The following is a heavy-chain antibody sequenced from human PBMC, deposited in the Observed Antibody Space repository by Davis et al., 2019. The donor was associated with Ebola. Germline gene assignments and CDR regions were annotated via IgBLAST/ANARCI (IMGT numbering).Heavy chain of an antibody. D-gene: IGHD6-19*01. CDR2: IYYSGST. J-gene: IGHJ4*02. CDR3: ARQVAVAVYFDY. CDR1: GGSISSTSYY. V-gene: IGHV4-39*01. Sequence: MPSETLSLTCTVSGGSISSTSYYWGWIRQPPGKGLEWIGSIYYSGSTYYNPSLKSRVTISVDTSKNQFSLKLSSVTAADTAVYYCARQVAVAVYFDYWGQGTLDTVSS.